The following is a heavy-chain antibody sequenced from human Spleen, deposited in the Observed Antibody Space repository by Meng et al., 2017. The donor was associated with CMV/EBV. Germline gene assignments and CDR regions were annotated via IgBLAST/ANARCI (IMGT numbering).Heavy chain of an antibody. D-gene: IGHD3-3*01. CDR1: GFTFSSYR. J-gene: IGHJ4*02. V-gene: IGHV3-21*01. CDR2: ISSSSSYI. Sequence: GESLKISCAASGFTFSSYRMNWVRQAPGKGLEWVSSISSSSSYIYYADSVKGRFTISRDNAKNSLYLQMNSLRAEDTAVYYCARDMSGGFLEWLFDYWGQGTLVTVSS. CDR3: ARDMSGGFLEWLFDY.